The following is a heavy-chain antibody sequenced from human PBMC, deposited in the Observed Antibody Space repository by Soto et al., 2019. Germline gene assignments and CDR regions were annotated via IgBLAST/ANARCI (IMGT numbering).Heavy chain of an antibody. D-gene: IGHD3-16*01. J-gene: IGHJ3*02. CDR2: IIPIFGTA. CDR3: ARHQDIGGSGAFDI. Sequence: QVQLVQSGAEVKKPGSSVKVSCKASGGTFSSYAISWVRQAPGQGLEWMGGIIPIFGTANYAQKFQGRVTITADESTRTAYTELRSLRSEDTAVYYCARHQDIGGSGAFDIWGQGTMVTVSS. CDR1: GGTFSSYA. V-gene: IGHV1-69*01.